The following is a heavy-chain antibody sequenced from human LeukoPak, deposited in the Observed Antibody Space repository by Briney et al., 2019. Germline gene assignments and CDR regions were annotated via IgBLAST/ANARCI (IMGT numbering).Heavy chain of an antibody. CDR2: IYYSGST. CDR3: ARLPPYGSGITWFDP. Sequence: SETLSLTCTVSGGSISSYYWSWIRQPPRKGLEWIGYIYYSGSTNYNPSLKSRVTISVDTSKNQFSLKLSSVTAADTAVYYCARLPPYGSGITWFDPWGQGTLVTVSS. CDR1: GGSISSYY. V-gene: IGHV4-59*08. J-gene: IGHJ5*02. D-gene: IGHD3-10*01.